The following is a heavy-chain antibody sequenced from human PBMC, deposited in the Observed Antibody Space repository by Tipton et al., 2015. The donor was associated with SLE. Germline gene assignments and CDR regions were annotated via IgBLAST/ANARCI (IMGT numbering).Heavy chain of an antibody. CDR3: ARVSLYSNSWYHYFDY. CDR2: ISSSGSTI. V-gene: IGHV3-11*01. J-gene: IGHJ4*02. Sequence: LRLSCAASGFTFSDYYMSWIRQAPGKGLEWVSYISSSGSTIYYADSVKGRFTISRDNAKNSLYLQMNSLRAEDTAVYYCARVSLYSNSWYHYFDYWGQGTLVTVSS. D-gene: IGHD6-13*01. CDR1: GFTFSDYY.